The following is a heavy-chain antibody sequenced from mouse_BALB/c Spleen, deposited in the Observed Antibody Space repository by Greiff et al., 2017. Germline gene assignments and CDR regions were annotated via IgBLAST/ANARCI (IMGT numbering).Heavy chain of an antibody. CDR1: GFTFSSYT. CDR3: TRDYYGRSYPYYFDY. CDR2: ISSGGSYT. Sequence: EVQRVESGGGLVKPGGSLKLSCAASGFTFSSYTMSWVRQTPEKRLEWVATISSGGSYTYYPDSVKGRFTISRDNAKNTLYLQMSSLKSEDTAMYYCTRDYYGRSYPYYFDYWGQGTTLTVSS. J-gene: IGHJ2*01. D-gene: IGHD1-1*01. V-gene: IGHV5-6-4*01.